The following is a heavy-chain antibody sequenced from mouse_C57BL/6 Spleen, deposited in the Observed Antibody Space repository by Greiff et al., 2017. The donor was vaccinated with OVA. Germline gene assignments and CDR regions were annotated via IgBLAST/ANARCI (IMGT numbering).Heavy chain of an antibody. J-gene: IGHJ1*03. V-gene: IGHV1-18*01. CDR3: ARSLPVYYDFFWYFDV. CDR2: INPNNGGT. D-gene: IGHD2-4*01. Sequence: VQLQQSGPELVKPGASVKIPCKASGYTFTDYNMDWVKQSHGKSLEWIGDINPNNGGTIYNQKFKGKATLTVDKSSSTAYMELRSLTSEDTAVYYCARSLPVYYDFFWYFDVWGTGTTVTVSS. CDR1: GYTFTDYN.